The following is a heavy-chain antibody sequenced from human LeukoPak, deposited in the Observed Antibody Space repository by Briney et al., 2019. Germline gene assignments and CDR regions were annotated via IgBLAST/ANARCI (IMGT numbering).Heavy chain of an antibody. D-gene: IGHD2/OR15-2a*01. CDR1: GGTFSSYA. Sequence: SVTVSCKASGGTFSSYAISWVRHAPGQGLDWMGGIIPIFGTANYAEKLQGRVTITTDESTSTAYMELSSLRSEDTAVYYCARGGNIPLGWFDPWGQGTLVTVSS. CDR3: ARGGNIPLGWFDP. J-gene: IGHJ5*02. CDR2: IIPIFGTA. V-gene: IGHV1-69*05.